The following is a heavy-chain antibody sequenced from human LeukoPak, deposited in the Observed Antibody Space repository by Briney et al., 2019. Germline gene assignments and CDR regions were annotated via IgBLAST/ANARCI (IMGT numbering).Heavy chain of an antibody. CDR2: IYSGGST. D-gene: IGHD2-21*01. J-gene: IGHJ6*02. CDR3: ARLWYPYYYYGMDV. V-gene: IGHV3-66*01. CDR1: GFSVNGNY. Sequence: GGSLRLSCAASGFSVNGNYVSWVRQAPGKGLEWVSVIYSGGSTYYADSVKGRFTISRDNSKNTLYLHMNSLRAEDTAVYYCARLWYPYYYYGMDVWGQGTTVTVSS.